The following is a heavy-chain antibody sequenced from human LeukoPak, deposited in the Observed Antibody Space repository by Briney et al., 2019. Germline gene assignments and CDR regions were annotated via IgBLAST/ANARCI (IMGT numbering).Heavy chain of an antibody. CDR3: ARVGSGRTLDY. V-gene: IGHV3-23*01. CDR2: ISGSGGST. CDR1: GFTFSSYA. J-gene: IGHJ4*02. Sequence: GGSLRLSCAASGFTFSSYAMSWVRQAPGKGLEWVSAISGSGGSTYYADSVKGRFTISRDNSKNTLYQQMNSLRAEDTAVYYCARVGSGRTLDYWGQGTLVTVSS. D-gene: IGHD6-19*01.